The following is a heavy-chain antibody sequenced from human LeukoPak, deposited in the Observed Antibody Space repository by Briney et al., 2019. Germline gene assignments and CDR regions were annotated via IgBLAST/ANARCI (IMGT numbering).Heavy chain of an antibody. Sequence: SQTLSLTSTVSGGSISSGGYYWSWIRQHPGKGLEWIGCIYYSGSTYYNPSLKSRVTISVDTSKNQFSLKLSSVTAADTAVYYCARGYDFWSGYPYYYYGMDVWGQGTTVTVSS. V-gene: IGHV4-31*03. CDR3: ARGYDFWSGYPYYYYGMDV. CDR2: IYYSGST. D-gene: IGHD3-3*01. J-gene: IGHJ6*02. CDR1: GGSISSGGYY.